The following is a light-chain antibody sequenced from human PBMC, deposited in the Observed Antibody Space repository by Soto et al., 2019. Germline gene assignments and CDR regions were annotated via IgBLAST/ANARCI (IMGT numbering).Light chain of an antibody. Sequence: EIVMTQFPDTLSVSPGDTATLSCRSSQNIHINLAWYQQKPGQAPTLLIYGVTARAPGVPARFSGSGSGTNFTLTIRSVPSGDFGVFYCQQYDGWPRTFGLGTKVEIQ. V-gene: IGKV3-15*01. CDR1: QNIHIN. CDR3: QQYDGWPRT. J-gene: IGKJ2*01. CDR2: GVT.